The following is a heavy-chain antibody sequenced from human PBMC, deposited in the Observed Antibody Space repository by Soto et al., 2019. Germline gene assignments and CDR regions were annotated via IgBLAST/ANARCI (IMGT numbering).Heavy chain of an antibody. J-gene: IGHJ3*02. D-gene: IGHD3-22*01. Sequence: EVQLVESGGGLVKPGGSLRLSCAASGFTFSSYSMNWVRQAPGKGLEWVSSISSSSSYIYYADSVKGRFTISRDNAKNSLYLQMNSLRVEDTAAYYCAREALYYYDRWAFDIWGQGTMVTVSS. CDR2: ISSSSSYI. CDR1: GFTFSSYS. V-gene: IGHV3-21*01. CDR3: AREALYYYDRWAFDI.